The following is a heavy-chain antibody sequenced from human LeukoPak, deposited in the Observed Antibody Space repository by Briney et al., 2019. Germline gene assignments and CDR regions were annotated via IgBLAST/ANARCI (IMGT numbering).Heavy chain of an antibody. CDR1: GFTFSSYD. CDR2: IGTAGDT. CDR3: ARSYGDPYYYYGMDV. Sequence: GSLRLSCAASGFTFSSYDMHWVRQATGKGLEWVSAIGTAGDTYYPGSVKGRFTISRENAKNSLYLQMNSLRAGDTAVYYCARSYGDPYYYYGMDVWGQGTTGTVSS. V-gene: IGHV3-13*01. J-gene: IGHJ6*02. D-gene: IGHD4-17*01.